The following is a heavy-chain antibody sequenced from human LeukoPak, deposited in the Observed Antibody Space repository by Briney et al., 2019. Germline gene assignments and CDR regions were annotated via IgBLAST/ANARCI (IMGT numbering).Heavy chain of an antibody. CDR3: ARDRKFWSGYFTYYFDY. Sequence: SETLSLTCTVSGGSISSGDYYWSWIRQPPGKGLEWIGSIYYSGSTYYNPSLKSRVTISVDTSKNQFSLKLSSVTAADTAVYYCARDRKFWSGYFTYYFDYWGQGTLVTVSS. J-gene: IGHJ4*02. V-gene: IGHV4-39*02. CDR1: GGSISSGDYY. CDR2: IYYSGST. D-gene: IGHD3-3*01.